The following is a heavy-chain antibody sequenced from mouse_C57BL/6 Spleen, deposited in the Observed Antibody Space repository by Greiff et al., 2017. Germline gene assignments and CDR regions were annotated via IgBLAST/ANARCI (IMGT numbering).Heavy chain of an antibody. CDR2: INPNNGGT. CDR1: GYTFTDYY. CDR3: VLWFLDY. V-gene: IGHV1-26*01. Sequence: EVQLQQSGPELVKPGASVKISCKASGYTFTDYYMNWVKQSHGKSLEWIGDINPNNGGTSYNQKFKGKATLTVDKSSSTAYMELRSLTSEDSAVYYCVLWFLDYWGQGTTLTVSS. D-gene: IGHD2-2*01. J-gene: IGHJ2*01.